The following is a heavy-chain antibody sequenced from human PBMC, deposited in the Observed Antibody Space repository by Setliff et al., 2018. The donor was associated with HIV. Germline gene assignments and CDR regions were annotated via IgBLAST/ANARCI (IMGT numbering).Heavy chain of an antibody. V-gene: IGHV4-30-2*01. CDR3: NGANDDYYFDY. J-gene: IGHJ4*02. CDR1: GGTISSGGYS. D-gene: IGHD1-1*01. CDR2: IFHSGRI. Sequence: SETLSLTCAVSGGTISSGGYSWTWIRQPPGKGLEWIAYIFHSGRIYYNPTLKSRVTMSVDRSKNHLSLNVTSVTAADTAVYYCNGANDDYYFDYWGQGTLVTVSS.